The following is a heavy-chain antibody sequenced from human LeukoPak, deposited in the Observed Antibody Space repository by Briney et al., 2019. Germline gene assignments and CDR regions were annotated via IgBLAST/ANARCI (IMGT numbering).Heavy chain of an antibody. J-gene: IGHJ4*02. V-gene: IGHV3-53*01. CDR3: ARHRSEAAYDF. CDR2: IYSGGST. CDR1: GFTVSSNY. D-gene: IGHD3-10*01. Sequence: GGSLRLSCAASGFTVSSNYMSWVRQAPGKGLEWVSVIYSGGSTYYADSVKGRFTISRDNYKNTLYLQMNSLRAEATAVYYCARHRSEAAYDFWGQGILVTVSS.